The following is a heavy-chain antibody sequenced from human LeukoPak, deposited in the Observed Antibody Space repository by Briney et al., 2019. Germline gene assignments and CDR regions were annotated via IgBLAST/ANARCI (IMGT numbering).Heavy chain of an antibody. CDR2: ISGSGGST. J-gene: IGHJ4*02. Sequence: GGSLRLSCAASGFTFSSYAMSWVRQAPGKGLEWVSAISGSGGSTYYADSVKGRFTISRDNSKNSLYLQMNSLRAEDTAVYYCARDAWELLGALGYYFDYWGQGTLVTVSS. V-gene: IGHV3-23*01. D-gene: IGHD1-26*01. CDR1: GFTFSSYA. CDR3: ARDAWELLGALGYYFDY.